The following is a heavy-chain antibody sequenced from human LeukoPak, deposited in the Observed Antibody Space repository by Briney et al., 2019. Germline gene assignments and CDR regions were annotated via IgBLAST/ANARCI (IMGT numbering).Heavy chain of an antibody. Sequence: SETLSLTCTVSGGSISSYYWSWVRQPPGKGLEWIGYIYYMGNTNYNPSLKSRLTMSADRSRNQFSLNLNSVTAADTAVYYCARINWNYFDYWGQGILVTVSS. CDR1: GGSISSYY. D-gene: IGHD1-1*01. V-gene: IGHV4-59*08. J-gene: IGHJ4*02. CDR3: ARINWNYFDY. CDR2: IYYMGNT.